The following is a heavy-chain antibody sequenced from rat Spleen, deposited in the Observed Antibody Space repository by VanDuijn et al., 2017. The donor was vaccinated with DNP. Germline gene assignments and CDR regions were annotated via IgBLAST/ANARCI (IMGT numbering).Heavy chain of an antibody. CDR2: ITNSGGNT. CDR3: ARHGEVHLRYAMDA. V-gene: IGHV5S13*01. Sequence: EVQLVESGGGLVQPGRSLKLSCVVSGITLSNYGMAWVRQAPKKGLEWVATITNSGGNTYYRDSVKGRFTISRDYAKSTLYLQMDSLRSEDTATYYCARHGEVHLRYAMDAWGQGTSVTVSS. CDR1: GITLSNYG. D-gene: IGHD1-5*01. J-gene: IGHJ4*01.